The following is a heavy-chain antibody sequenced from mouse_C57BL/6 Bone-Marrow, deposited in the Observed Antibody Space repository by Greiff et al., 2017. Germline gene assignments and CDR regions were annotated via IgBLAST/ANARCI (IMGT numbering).Heavy chain of an antibody. J-gene: IGHJ2*01. CDR2: IHPNSGST. Sequence: QVQLQQPGAELVKPGASVKLSCKASGYTFTSYWMHWVKQRPGQGLEWIGMIHPNSGSTNYNEKFKSKATLTVDKSSSTAYMQLSSLTSEDSAVYYCAKITTVVATGSDYWGQGTTPTVSS. CDR1: GYTFTSYW. V-gene: IGHV1-64*01. D-gene: IGHD1-1*01. CDR3: AKITTVVATGSDY.